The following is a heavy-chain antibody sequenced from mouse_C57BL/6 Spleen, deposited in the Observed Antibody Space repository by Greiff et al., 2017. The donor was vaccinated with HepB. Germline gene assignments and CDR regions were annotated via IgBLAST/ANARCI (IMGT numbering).Heavy chain of an antibody. Sequence: QVQLQQSGPGLVVPSQSLSITCTVSGFSLTSYGVHWVRQPPGKGLEWLVVIWSDGSTTYNSALKSRLSISKDNSKSQVFLKMNSLQTDDTAMYYCARQTPYYSNPFYYAMDYWGQGTSVTVSS. J-gene: IGHJ4*01. D-gene: IGHD2-5*01. V-gene: IGHV2-6-1*01. CDR1: GFSLTSYG. CDR3: ARQTPYYSNPFYYAMDY. CDR2: IWSDGST.